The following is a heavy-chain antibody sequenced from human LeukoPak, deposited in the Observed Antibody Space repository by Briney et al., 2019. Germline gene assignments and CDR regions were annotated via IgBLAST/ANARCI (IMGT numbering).Heavy chain of an antibody. CDR1: GGSISSYY. CDR3: TRMSKVTTSYYYYYMDV. CDR2: IYSGGY. Sequence: PSETLSLTCTVPGGSISSYYWSWIRQPAGKGLEWIGRIYSGGYNYNPSLKSRVTLSVDTSKNQLSLKLSSVTAADTAVYYCTRMSKVTTSYYYYYMDVWGKGTTVTVSS. D-gene: IGHD4-11*01. V-gene: IGHV4-4*07. J-gene: IGHJ6*03.